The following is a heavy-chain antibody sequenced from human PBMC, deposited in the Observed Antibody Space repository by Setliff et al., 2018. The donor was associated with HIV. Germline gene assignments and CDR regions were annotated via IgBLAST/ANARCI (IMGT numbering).Heavy chain of an antibody. D-gene: IGHD4-4*01. Sequence: ASVKVSCKASGYTFTSYYMHWVRQAPGQGLEWMGIIKPSGGSTSYAQKFQGRVTMTRDTSTSTAYMELSSLRSEDTAVYYCAPIDPFPHDYSNSSFDYWGQGTLVTVSS. J-gene: IGHJ4*02. V-gene: IGHV1-46*01. CDR2: IKPSGGST. CDR1: GYTFTSYY. CDR3: APIDPFPHDYSNSSFDY.